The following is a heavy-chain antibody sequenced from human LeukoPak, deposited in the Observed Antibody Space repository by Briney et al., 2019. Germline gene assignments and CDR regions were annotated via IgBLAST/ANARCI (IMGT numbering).Heavy chain of an antibody. Sequence: GASVKDSCKAPGGTFSSYTISWVRQAPGQGLEWMGRIIPILGIANYAQKFQGRVTITADKSTSTAYMELSSLRSEDTAVYYCARDLEMAAYSDYWGQGTLVTVSS. CDR2: IIPILGIA. J-gene: IGHJ4*02. D-gene: IGHD5-24*01. V-gene: IGHV1-69*04. CDR1: GGTFSSYT. CDR3: ARDLEMAAYSDY.